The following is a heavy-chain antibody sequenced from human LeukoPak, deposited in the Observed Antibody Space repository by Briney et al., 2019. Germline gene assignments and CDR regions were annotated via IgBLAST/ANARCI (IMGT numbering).Heavy chain of an antibody. J-gene: IGHJ4*02. D-gene: IGHD4-17*01. V-gene: IGHV4-59*08. CDR1: GGSISSYY. CDR3: ASLSARDDYAFDY. CDR2: IYYSGST. Sequence: SETLSLTCTVSGGSISSYYWSWIRQPPGKGLEWIGYIYYSGSTNYNPSLKSRVTISVDTSKNQFSLKLSSVTAADTAVYYCASLSARDDYAFDYWGQGTLVTVSS.